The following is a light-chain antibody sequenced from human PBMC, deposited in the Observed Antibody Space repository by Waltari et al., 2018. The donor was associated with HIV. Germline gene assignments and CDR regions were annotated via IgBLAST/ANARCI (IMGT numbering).Light chain of an antibody. CDR1: SSYIGSNQ. CDR2: HKQ. CDR3: ATWDDSRNGHVL. J-gene: IGLJ2*01. Sequence: QSVLTLPPSPSGTPGQRVTSSCSGSSSYIGSNQVDWYQKRPGTAPRLLISHKQQQPSGVPGRFSGSKSGTSAALAISGLQSEDEADYYCATWDDSRNGHVLFGGGTKLTV. V-gene: IGLV1-44*01.